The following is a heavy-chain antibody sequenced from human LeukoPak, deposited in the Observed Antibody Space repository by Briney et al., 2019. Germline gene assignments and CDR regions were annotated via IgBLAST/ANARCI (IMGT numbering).Heavy chain of an antibody. Sequence: PGGSLRLSCVASGFTFSFYWMGWVRQAPGKGLGWVANIKQDGSEKYYVDSARGRFTISRDNAKNSLYLHMNSLRAEDTAVYYCARDEHQYYSESSGRFDYWGQGTLVTVSS. CDR1: GFTFSFYW. D-gene: IGHD3-22*01. V-gene: IGHV3-7*04. CDR2: IKQDGSEK. J-gene: IGHJ4*02. CDR3: ARDEHQYYSESSGRFDY.